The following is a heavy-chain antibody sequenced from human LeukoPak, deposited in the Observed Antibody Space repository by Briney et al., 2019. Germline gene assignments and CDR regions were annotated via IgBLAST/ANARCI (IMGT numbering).Heavy chain of an antibody. V-gene: IGHV3-30*02. D-gene: IGHD2-8*01. CDR3: AKDLKGSGTNFDY. Sequence: HPGGSLRLSXAASGFTFCSYGMHWVRQAPGKGLEWVAFIRYDGSNKYYADSVKGRFTISRDNSKNTLYLQMNSLRAEDTAVYYCAKDLKGSGTNFDYWGQGTLVTVSS. CDR1: GFTFCSYG. CDR2: IRYDGSNK. J-gene: IGHJ4*02.